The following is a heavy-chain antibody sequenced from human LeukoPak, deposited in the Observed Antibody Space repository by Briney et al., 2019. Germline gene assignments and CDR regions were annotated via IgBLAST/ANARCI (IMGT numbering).Heavy chain of an antibody. CDR1: GYSISSNSY. Sequence: SETLSLTCTVSGYSISSNSYWGWIRQPPGKGLEWIGSIYYSGNTYYNASLKSQVSISIDTSKNQFSLKLTSVTAADTAVYYCASPTVVTGVDYFDHWGQGTLSPSPQ. CDR3: ASPTVVTGVDYFDH. CDR2: IYYSGNT. J-gene: IGHJ4*02. D-gene: IGHD4-23*01. V-gene: IGHV4-38-2*02.